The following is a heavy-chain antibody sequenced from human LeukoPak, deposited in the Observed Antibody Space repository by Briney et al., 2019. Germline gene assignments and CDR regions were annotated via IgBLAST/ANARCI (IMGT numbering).Heavy chain of an antibody. D-gene: IGHD1-26*01. CDR3: ARDGARGATLQ. CDR2: IKQDGSEK. CDR1: GFTFSSYW. V-gene: IGHV3-7*01. J-gene: IGHJ4*02. Sequence: GGSLRLSCAASGFTFSSYWMSWVRQAPGKGLEWVANIKQDGSEKYYVDSVKGRFTIPRDNAKNSLYLQMNSLRAEDTAVYYCARDGARGATLQWGQGTLVTVSS.